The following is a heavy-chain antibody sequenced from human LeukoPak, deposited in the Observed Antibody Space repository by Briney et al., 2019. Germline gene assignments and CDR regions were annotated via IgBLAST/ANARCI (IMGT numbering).Heavy chain of an antibody. Sequence: PGGSLRLSCAASGFTFSNAWMSWVRQAPGKGLEWVGRIKRKTDGGTTDYAAPVKGGFTISRDDSKNTLYLQMNSLKTEDTAVYYCTTETGRFDYWGQGTLVTVSS. J-gene: IGHJ4*02. CDR3: TTETGRFDY. V-gene: IGHV3-15*01. CDR2: IKRKTDGGTT. CDR1: GFTFSNAW. D-gene: IGHD7-27*01.